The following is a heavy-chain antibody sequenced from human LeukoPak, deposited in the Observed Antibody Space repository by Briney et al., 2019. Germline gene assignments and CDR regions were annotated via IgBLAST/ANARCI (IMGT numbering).Heavy chain of an antibody. CDR3: ARSEGDYVWGSYRYTEFDY. Sequence: GGSLRLSCAASGFTFSDYYMSWSRQGPGKGLGWGANIKQDGRETYYVESEKGRFTTSRDNAKHSLYLQMNSLRAEDTAVYYCARSEGDYVWGSYRYTEFDYWGEGTLVTVSS. D-gene: IGHD3-16*02. V-gene: IGHV3-7*01. J-gene: IGHJ4*02. CDR2: IKQDGRET. CDR1: GFTFSDYY.